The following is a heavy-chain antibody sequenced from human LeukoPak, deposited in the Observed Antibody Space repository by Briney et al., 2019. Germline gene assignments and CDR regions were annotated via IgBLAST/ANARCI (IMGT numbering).Heavy chain of an antibody. J-gene: IGHJ4*02. D-gene: IGHD6-13*01. CDR1: GYSFTNYW. V-gene: IGHV5-51*01. CDR3: ARLTSSWSFDY. Sequence: GESLKISCKGSGYSFTNYWIGCVRQMPGKGLEWMGIISPDGSDTRYSPSFQGQVTISADKSITTAYLQWSSLKASDTAMYYCARLTSSWSFDYWGQGTLVTVSP. CDR2: ISPDGSDT.